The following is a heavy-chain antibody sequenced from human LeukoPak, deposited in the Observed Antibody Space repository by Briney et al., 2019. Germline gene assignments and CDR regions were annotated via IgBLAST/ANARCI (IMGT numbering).Heavy chain of an antibody. V-gene: IGHV3-9*01. J-gene: IGHJ6*02. D-gene: IGHD3-10*01. CDR3: AKGLGGYYGSGSYKNNYGMDV. CDR1: GFTFDDYA. Sequence: TGGSLRLSCAASGFTFDDYAMHWVRQAPGKGLEWVSGISWNSGSIGYADSVKGRFTISRDNAKNSLYLQMNSLRAGDTALYYCAKGLGGYYGSGSYKNNYGMDVWGQGTTVTVSS. CDR2: ISWNSGSI.